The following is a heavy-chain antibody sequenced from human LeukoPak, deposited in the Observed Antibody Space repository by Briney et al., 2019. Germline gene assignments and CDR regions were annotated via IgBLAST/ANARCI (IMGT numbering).Heavy chain of an antibody. D-gene: IGHD3-10*02. CDR3: AELGITMIGGV. CDR1: GFRFSGYA. J-gene: IGHJ6*04. V-gene: IGHV3-48*03. CDR2: ISSSGSTI. Sequence: PGRSLRLSCVASGFRFSGYAIHWVRQAPGKGLEWVSYISSSGSTIYYADSVKGRYTISRDNAKNSLYLQMNSLRAEDTAVYYCAELGITMIGGVWGKGTTVTISS.